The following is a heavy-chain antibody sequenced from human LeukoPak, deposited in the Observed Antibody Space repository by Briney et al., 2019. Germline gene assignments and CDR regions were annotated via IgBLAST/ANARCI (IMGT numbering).Heavy chain of an antibody. CDR2: ISYDGSNK. V-gene: IGHV3-30*04. CDR1: GFTFSSYA. J-gene: IGHJ5*02. CDR3: ARDRLVQLLDNWFDP. D-gene: IGHD2-2*01. Sequence: PGGSLRLSCAASGFTFSSYAMHWVRQAPGKGLEWVAVISYDGSNKYYADSVKGRFTISRDNSKNTLYLQMNSLRAEDTAVYYRARDRLVQLLDNWFDPWGQGTLVTVSS.